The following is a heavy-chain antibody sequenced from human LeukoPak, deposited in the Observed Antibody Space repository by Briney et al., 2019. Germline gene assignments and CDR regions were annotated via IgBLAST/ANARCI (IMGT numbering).Heavy chain of an antibody. CDR2: IYSGGNT. J-gene: IGHJ2*01. D-gene: IGHD1-14*01. CDR3: ARVPGTGSYWYFDL. V-gene: IGHV3-53*01. Sequence: GGSLRLSCAASGFTFSSYAMSWVRQAPGKGLEWVSVIYSGGNTYYADSVKGRFTISRDNSKNTLYLQMNTLRADDTAVYYCARVPGTGSYWYFDLWGRGTLVTVSS. CDR1: GFTFSSYA.